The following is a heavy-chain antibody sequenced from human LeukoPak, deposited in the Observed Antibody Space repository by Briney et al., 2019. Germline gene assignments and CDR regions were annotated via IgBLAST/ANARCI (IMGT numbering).Heavy chain of an antibody. CDR2: ISNSDNST. CDR1: GFSFSIHD. V-gene: IGHV3-23*01. Sequence: GGSLRLSCAASGFSFSIHDMTWVRQAPGKGLEWVSTISNSDNSTYYADSVKGRFTISRDNSKNMVYLQMNSLRAEDTAVYYCAKAVHWEFSWYFDLWGRGTLVTVSS. D-gene: IGHD1-26*01. CDR3: AKAVHWEFSWYFDL. J-gene: IGHJ2*01.